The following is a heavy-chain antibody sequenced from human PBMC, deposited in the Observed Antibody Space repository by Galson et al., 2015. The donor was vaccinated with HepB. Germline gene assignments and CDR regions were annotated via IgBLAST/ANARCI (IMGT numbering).Heavy chain of an antibody. CDR2: IWYDGSNK. V-gene: IGHV3-33*01. CDR1: GFTFSSYG. J-gene: IGHJ6*03. CDR3: ARDQASPGKAVAGTGGGYHYYYMDV. Sequence: SLRLSCAASGFTFSSYGMHWVRQAPGKGLEWVAVIWYDGSNKYYADSVKGRFTISRDNSKNTLYLQMNSLRAEDTAVYYCARDQASPGKAVAGTGGGYHYYYMDVWGKGTTVTVSS. D-gene: IGHD6-19*01.